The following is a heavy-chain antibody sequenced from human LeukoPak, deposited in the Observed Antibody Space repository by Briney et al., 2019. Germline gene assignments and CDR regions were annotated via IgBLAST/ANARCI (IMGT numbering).Heavy chain of an antibody. J-gene: IGHJ3*02. CDR2: IYYSGST. V-gene: IGHV4-59*01. CDR1: GGSISSYY. CDR3: ARPRGVVDAFDI. Sequence: SETLSLTCTVSGGSISSYYWSWIWQPPGKGLEWIGYIYYSGSTNYNPSLKSRVTISVDTSKNQFSLKLSSVTAADTAVYYCARPRGVVDAFDIWGQGTMVTVSS. D-gene: IGHD3-3*01.